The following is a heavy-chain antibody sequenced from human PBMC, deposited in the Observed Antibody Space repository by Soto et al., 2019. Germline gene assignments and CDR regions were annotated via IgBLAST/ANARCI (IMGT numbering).Heavy chain of an antibody. D-gene: IGHD2-8*02. J-gene: IGHJ6*04. CDR1: GGSFSGYY. CDR2: INHSGST. Sequence: SETLSLTCAVYGGSFSGYYWSWIRQPPGKGLEWIGEINHSGSTNYNPSLKSRVTISVDTSKNQFSLKLSSVTAADTAVYYCARGLVPLDVWGKGAMVTVSS. CDR3: ARGLVPLDV. V-gene: IGHV4-34*01.